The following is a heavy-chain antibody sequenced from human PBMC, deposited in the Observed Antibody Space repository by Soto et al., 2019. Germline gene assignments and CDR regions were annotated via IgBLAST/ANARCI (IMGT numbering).Heavy chain of an antibody. J-gene: IGHJ6*02. Sequence: SETLSLTCAVYGGSFSGYYWSWIRQPPGKGLEWIGEINHSGSTNYNPSLKSRVTISVDTSKNQFSLKLSSVTAADTAVYYCARGALLWFGELSAPYYYGMDVWGQGTTVTVSS. CDR1: GGSFSGYY. CDR2: INHSGST. CDR3: ARGALLWFGELSAPYYYGMDV. V-gene: IGHV4-34*01. D-gene: IGHD3-10*01.